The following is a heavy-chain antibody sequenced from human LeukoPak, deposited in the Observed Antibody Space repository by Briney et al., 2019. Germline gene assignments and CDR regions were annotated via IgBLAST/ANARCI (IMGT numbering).Heavy chain of an antibody. CDR2: IYPGDSDT. V-gene: IGHV5-51*01. D-gene: IGHD1-14*01. CDR1: GYKLTNNW. Sequence: GESLKISCKISGYKLTNNWIGWVRQVPGKGLEWMGIIYPGDSDTRYNPSFQGQVTISADKSISTAYLQWSSLKASDTAMYYCARHLYPHTEFDYWGQGTLVTVSS. CDR3: ARHLYPHTEFDY. J-gene: IGHJ4*02.